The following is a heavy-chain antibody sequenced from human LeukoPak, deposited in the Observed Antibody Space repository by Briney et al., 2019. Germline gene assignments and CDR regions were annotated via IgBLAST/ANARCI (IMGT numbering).Heavy chain of an antibody. D-gene: IGHD3-3*01. J-gene: IGHJ4*02. CDR3: ARDRDDFWGGIDY. CDR1: GFTFSGYS. V-gene: IGHV3-21*01. CDR2: ISSSSSYI. Sequence: PGGSLRLPCAASGFTFSGYSMNWVRQAPGKWLEWVSSISSSSSYIYYADSVKGRFTISRDNAKNSLYLQMNSLRAEDTAVYYCARDRDDFWGGIDYWGQGTLVTVSS.